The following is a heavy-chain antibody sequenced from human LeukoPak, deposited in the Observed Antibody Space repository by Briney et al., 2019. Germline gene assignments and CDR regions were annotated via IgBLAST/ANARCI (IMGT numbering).Heavy chain of an antibody. Sequence: SETLSLTCTVSGGSISSSSYYWGWIRQPPGKGLEWIGSIYYSGSTYYNPSLKSRVTISVDTSKNQFSLKLSSVTAADTAVYYCARGPDYYGSGSYYYYYYGMDVWGQGTTVTVSS. CDR1: GGSISSSSYY. CDR3: ARGPDYYGSGSYYYYYYGMDV. V-gene: IGHV4-39*07. CDR2: IYYSGST. D-gene: IGHD3-10*01. J-gene: IGHJ6*02.